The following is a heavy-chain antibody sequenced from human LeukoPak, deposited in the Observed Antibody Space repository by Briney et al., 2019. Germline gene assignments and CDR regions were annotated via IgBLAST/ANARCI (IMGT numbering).Heavy chain of an antibody. CDR1: GFTFSTYW. D-gene: IGHD4-17*01. CDR2: INSDGSGT. V-gene: IGHV3-74*01. Sequence: GGSLRLSCAASGFTFSTYWMYWVRQAPGKGLAWVSRINSDGSGTNYADSVKGRFTISRDNAKNTLYLQMNSLRAEDTAVYYCARGPYGDYDYYYYYGMDVWGQGTTVTVSS. J-gene: IGHJ6*02. CDR3: ARGPYGDYDYYYYYGMDV.